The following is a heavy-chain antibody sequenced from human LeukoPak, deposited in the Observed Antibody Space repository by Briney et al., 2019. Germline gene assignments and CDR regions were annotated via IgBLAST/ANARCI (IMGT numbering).Heavy chain of an antibody. V-gene: IGHV4-39*07. D-gene: IGHD6-19*01. Sequence: PSETLSLTCTVSGDSFTSVTDYWAWIRQPPGKGLEWIASGDYSGGTYYNPSLESRVAISADMSKNQISLKLTSVTGADTAVYYCAREKIAVAGLFDYWGQGTLVTVSS. CDR2: GDYSGGT. J-gene: IGHJ4*02. CDR1: GDSFTSVTDY. CDR3: AREKIAVAGLFDY.